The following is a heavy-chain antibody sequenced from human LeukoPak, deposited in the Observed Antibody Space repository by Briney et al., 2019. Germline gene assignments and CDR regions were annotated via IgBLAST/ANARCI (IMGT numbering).Heavy chain of an antibody. CDR1: GFTFSDYY. D-gene: IGHD2-8*01. J-gene: IGHJ4*02. CDR2: ISSSGSTI. V-gene: IGHV3-11*04. Sequence: GGSLRLSCAASGFTFSDYYMSWIRQAPGKGLEWVSYISSSGSTIYYADSVKGRFTISRDNAKNSLYLQMNSLRDEDTAVYYCARVKSRCTNGVCYAALDYWGQGTLVTVSS. CDR3: ARVKSRCTNGVCYAALDY.